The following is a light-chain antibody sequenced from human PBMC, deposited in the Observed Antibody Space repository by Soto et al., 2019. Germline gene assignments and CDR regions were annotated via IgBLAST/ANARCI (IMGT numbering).Light chain of an antibody. J-gene: IGKJ4*01. CDR2: DAS. Sequence: EIVMTQSPATLSVSPGDRATLSCRASQSVSSSLAWYQQIPGQAPRLLIYDASTRATGIPARFGGSGSGTEFTLTISSLQSEDFAVCYCQQYNNWPPLTFGGGTKVELK. CDR3: QQYNNWPPLT. V-gene: IGKV3-15*01. CDR1: QSVSSS.